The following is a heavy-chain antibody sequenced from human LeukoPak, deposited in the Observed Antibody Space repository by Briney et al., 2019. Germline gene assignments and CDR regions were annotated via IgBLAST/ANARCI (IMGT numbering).Heavy chain of an antibody. V-gene: IGHV1-2*02. Sequence: ASVKVSCKASGYTFTGYYIYWVRQAPGQGLEWMGWINPNSGGTNYAQKFQGRVTMTRDTSISIASMELSRLRSDDTAVYYCARGGYYYDSSGYLQVWLYYFDYWGQGTLVTVSS. CDR2: INPNSGGT. D-gene: IGHD3-22*01. J-gene: IGHJ4*02. CDR1: GYTFTGYY. CDR3: ARGGYYYDSSGYLQVWLYYFDY.